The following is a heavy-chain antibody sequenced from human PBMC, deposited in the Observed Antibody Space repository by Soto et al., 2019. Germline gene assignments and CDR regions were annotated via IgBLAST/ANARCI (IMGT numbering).Heavy chain of an antibody. V-gene: IGHV3-21*06. CDR3: ARDDAIFGAIPRMDI. CDR2: ITTGSSRNI. CDR1: GFPFSTYT. Sequence: GSLRLSCSASGFPFSTYTMYWVRQAPGKGLEWVSSITTGSSRNIFYADSVKGRFTIPRDNANNILYLEMDNLRVEDTAVYYCARDDAIFGAIPRMDIWGQGTTVTVSS. J-gene: IGHJ6*02. D-gene: IGHD3-3*01.